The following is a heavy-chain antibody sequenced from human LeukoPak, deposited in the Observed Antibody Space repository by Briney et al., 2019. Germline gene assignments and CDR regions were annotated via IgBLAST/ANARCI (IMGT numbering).Heavy chain of an antibody. CDR3: ARGRSGYYYSLFDY. Sequence: SETLSLTCTVSGGSISSGSYYWSWTRQPAGKGLEWIGRIYTSGSTNYNPSLKSRVTISVDTSKNQFSLKLSSVTAADTAVYYCARGRSGYYYSLFDYWGQGTLVTVSS. J-gene: IGHJ4*02. D-gene: IGHD3-22*01. CDR1: GGSISSGSYY. CDR2: IYTSGST. V-gene: IGHV4-61*02.